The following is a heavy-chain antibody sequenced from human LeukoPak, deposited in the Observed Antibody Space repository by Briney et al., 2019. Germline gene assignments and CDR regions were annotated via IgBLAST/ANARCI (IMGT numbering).Heavy chain of an antibody. V-gene: IGHV3-30*18. CDR3: AKSPLRTTSAPFDY. CDR1: GFTFNNYA. Sequence: GGSLRLSCAASGFTFNNYAMHWVRQAPGKGLEWVAVISYDGSEKYYAGSVQGRLTISRDNSQSTLYLQMDSLITEDTATYYCAKSPLRTTSAPFDYWGQGTLVIVSS. CDR2: ISYDGSEK. D-gene: IGHD4-17*01. J-gene: IGHJ4*02.